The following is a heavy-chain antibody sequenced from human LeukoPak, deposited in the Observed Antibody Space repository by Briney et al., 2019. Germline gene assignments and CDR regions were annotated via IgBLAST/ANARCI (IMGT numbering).Heavy chain of an antibody. CDR3: ARADCSSTSCYVFDY. V-gene: IGHV1-2*02. CDR2: INPNSGGT. D-gene: IGHD2-2*01. J-gene: IGHJ4*02. CDR1: GYTFTGYY. Sequence: ASVKVSCKASGYTFTGYYMHWVRQAPGQGLEWMGWINPNSGGTNYAQKFQGRVTMTRDTSISTAYMELSRLRSDDTAVYYRARADCSSTSCYVFDYWGQGTLVTVSS.